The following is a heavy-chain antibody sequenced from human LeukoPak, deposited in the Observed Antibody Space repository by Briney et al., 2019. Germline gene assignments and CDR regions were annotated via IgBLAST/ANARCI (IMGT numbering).Heavy chain of an antibody. CDR3: ARGLNYFPIDY. Sequence: GGSLRLSCAASGFTVSSNYMSWVRQAPGKGLEWVSVIYIIGSTFYADSVKGRFTISRDNSMNTVHLEMNSLRAEDTGIYYCARGLNYFPIDYWGQGTLVTVSS. D-gene: IGHD2/OR15-2a*01. CDR2: IYIIGST. J-gene: IGHJ4*02. CDR1: GFTVSSNY. V-gene: IGHV3-53*01.